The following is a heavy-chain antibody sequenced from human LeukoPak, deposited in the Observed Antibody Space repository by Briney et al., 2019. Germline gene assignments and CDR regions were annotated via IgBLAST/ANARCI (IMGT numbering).Heavy chain of an antibody. CDR1: GFTFSSYA. V-gene: IGHV3-23*01. Sequence: PGGSLRLSCAASGFTFSSYAMSWVRQAPGKGLEWVSAISGSGGSTYYADSVKGRFTISRDNSKNTLYLQMNSLRAEDTAVYYCATPGRGVVVVPAASTFDYWGQGTLVTVSP. J-gene: IGHJ4*02. D-gene: IGHD2-2*01. CDR3: ATPGRGVVVVPAASTFDY. CDR2: ISGSGGST.